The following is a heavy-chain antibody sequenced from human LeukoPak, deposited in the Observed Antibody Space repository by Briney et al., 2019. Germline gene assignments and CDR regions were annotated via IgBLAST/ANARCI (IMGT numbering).Heavy chain of an antibody. V-gene: IGHV1-18*01. CDR1: GYTFTSYG. D-gene: IGHD5-24*01. J-gene: IGHJ6*02. CDR3: ARDRPVEMATIDYYYYGMDV. Sequence: GASVTVSCKASGYTFTSYGISWVRQAPGQGLEGMGWISAYNGNTSYAQKLQGRVTMTTDTSTSTAYMELRSLRSDDTAVYYCARDRPVEMATIDYYYYGMDVWGQGTTVTVSS. CDR2: ISAYNGNT.